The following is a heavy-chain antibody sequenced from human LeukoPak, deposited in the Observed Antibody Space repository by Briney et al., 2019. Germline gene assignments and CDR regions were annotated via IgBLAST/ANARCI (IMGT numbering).Heavy chain of an antibody. CDR2: IKSDGSRT. J-gene: IGHJ4*02. V-gene: IGHV3-74*01. CDR3: ARELPFDY. D-gene: IGHD2-15*01. CDR1: GLTFRNAW. Sequence: PGGSLRLSCTASGLTFRNAWMHWVRQAPGKGLVWISRIKSDGSRTDYADSVKGRFTISRDNAKNTLYLQMNSLRAEDTAVYYCARELPFDYWGQGTLVTVSS.